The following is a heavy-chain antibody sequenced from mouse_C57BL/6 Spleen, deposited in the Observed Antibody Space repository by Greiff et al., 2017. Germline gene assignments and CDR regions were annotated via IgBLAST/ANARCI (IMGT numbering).Heavy chain of an antibody. Sequence: QVQLQQSGTELVRPGASVKLSCKASGYTFTSYWIDWVKQRPGQGLEWIGEINPGNGGTNYNEKFKSKATLTVDKSSSTAYMQLSSLTSGDSAVYFCASTSVTYYFDYWGQGTTLTVSS. J-gene: IGHJ2*01. CDR3: ASTSVTYYFDY. CDR2: INPGNGGT. V-gene: IGHV1-53*01. CDR1: GYTFTSYW.